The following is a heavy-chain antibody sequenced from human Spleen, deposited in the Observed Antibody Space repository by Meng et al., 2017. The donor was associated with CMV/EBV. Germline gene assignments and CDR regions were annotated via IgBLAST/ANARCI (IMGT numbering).Heavy chain of an antibody. V-gene: IGHV4-38-2*02. Sequence: SETLTLTCRVSDFSITNGYYWGWIRQPPGKGRAYTGISHHSGSAYYNPSLRSRVTISVDTSKKPFSLKLMSVTAADTAMYFCSGPDDMGSSPHDPFDIWGQGTMVTVSS. CDR1: DFSITNGYY. CDR3: SGPDDMGSSPHDPFDI. CDR2: SHHSGSA. J-gene: IGHJ3*02. D-gene: IGHD1-1*01.